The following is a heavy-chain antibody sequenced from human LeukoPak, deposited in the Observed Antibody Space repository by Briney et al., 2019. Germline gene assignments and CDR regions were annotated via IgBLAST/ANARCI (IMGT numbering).Heavy chain of an antibody. J-gene: IGHJ4*02. V-gene: IGHV3-33*01. CDR1: GFTFSNYG. Sequence: GGSLRLSCTASGFTFSNYGMHWVRQAPGKGLEWVALIWYDGSNKYYADSVKGRFTISRDNSKNTLYLQMNSLRAEDTAVYYCARDQWLTPFDYWGQGTLVTVSS. D-gene: IGHD6-19*01. CDR2: IWYDGSNK. CDR3: ARDQWLTPFDY.